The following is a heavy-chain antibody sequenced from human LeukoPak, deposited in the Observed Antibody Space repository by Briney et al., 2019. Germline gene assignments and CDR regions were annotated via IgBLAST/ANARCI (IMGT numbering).Heavy chain of an antibody. Sequence: PSETLSLTCTVSGGSISSGGYYWSWIRQPPGKGLEWIGYIYYSGSTNYNPSLKSRVTISVDTSKNQFSLKLSSVTAADTAVYYCARTGYRVIGYFQHWGQGTLVTVSS. J-gene: IGHJ1*01. CDR2: IYYSGST. D-gene: IGHD3-10*01. CDR1: GGSISSGGYY. V-gene: IGHV4-61*08. CDR3: ARTGYRVIGYFQH.